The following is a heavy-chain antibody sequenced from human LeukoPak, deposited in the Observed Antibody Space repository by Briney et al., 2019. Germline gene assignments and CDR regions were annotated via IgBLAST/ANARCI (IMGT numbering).Heavy chain of an antibody. Sequence: SETLSLTCTVSGGSISNYYWSWIRQPPGKGLEWIGYIYQSGSTYYNPSLKSRVTISVDTSKNQFSLKLSSVTAADTAVYYCARAAGYSSGWYSAGYFDYWGQGTLVTVSS. V-gene: IGHV4-4*08. CDR2: IYQSGST. J-gene: IGHJ4*02. CDR1: GGSISNYY. D-gene: IGHD6-19*01. CDR3: ARAAGYSSGWYSAGYFDY.